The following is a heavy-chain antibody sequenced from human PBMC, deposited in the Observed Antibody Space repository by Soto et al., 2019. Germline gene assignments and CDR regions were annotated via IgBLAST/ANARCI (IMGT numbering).Heavy chain of an antibody. CDR2: IIPVLGVT. CDR3: ARRRYCGADCYSKYYYGMDV. V-gene: IGHV1-69*02. D-gene: IGHD2-21*02. Sequence: QVRLVQSGAEVKKPGSSVKVSCQASGSTFSSYTVSWVRQAPGQGLEWMGRIIPVLGVTNYAPKFKGRVTITADQSQTTAYMELSGLRSGDTAVYYCARRRYCGADCYSKYYYGMDVWGQGTTVTVSS. J-gene: IGHJ6*02. CDR1: GSTFSSYT.